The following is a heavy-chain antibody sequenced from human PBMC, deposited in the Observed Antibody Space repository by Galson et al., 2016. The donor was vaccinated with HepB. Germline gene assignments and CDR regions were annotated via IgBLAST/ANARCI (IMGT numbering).Heavy chain of an antibody. CDR1: GGSLSGYY. Sequence: TCGVSGGSLSGYYWSWIRQTPGKGLEWIGEINHSGRTNYNPSLKSRVTISGDTYKNQFSLKLSSVTAADTAVYYCARGHYDSAWGSYRRSEWDYWGQGTLVTVSS. D-gene: IGHD3-16*02. V-gene: IGHV4-34*01. CDR3: ARGHYDSAWGSYRRSEWDY. CDR2: INHSGRT. J-gene: IGHJ4*02.